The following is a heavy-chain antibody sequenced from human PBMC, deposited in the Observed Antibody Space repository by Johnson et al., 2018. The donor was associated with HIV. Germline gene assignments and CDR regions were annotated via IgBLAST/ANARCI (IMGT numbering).Heavy chain of an antibody. CDR1: GFTFSSYG. V-gene: IGHV3-33*01. CDR2: IWYDGSNK. Sequence: QVQLVESGGGVVQPGRSLRLSCAASGFTFSSYGMHWVRQAPGKGLEWVAVIWYDGSNKYYADSVKGRFTISRDNSKNTLYLQLNSLRLDDTAVYFCARSTGAFDIWGQWTKVTVSS. CDR3: ARSTGAFDI. J-gene: IGHJ3*02. D-gene: IGHD4-17*01.